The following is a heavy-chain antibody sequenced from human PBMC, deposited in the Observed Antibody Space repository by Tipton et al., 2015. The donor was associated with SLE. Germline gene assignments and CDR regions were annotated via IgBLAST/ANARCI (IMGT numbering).Heavy chain of an antibody. CDR2: VYYSGST. V-gene: IGHV4-59*08. CDR3: ARHQAYSGSSPFDI. Sequence: SLTCTVSGGCISSYYWSWIRQPPGKGLDWLGFVYYSGSTNYYPSLKSRVTISVDTSKNQFSLKLTSVTAADTAVYYCARHQAYSGSSPFDIWGQGTMVTVSS. D-gene: IGHD1-26*01. CDR1: GGCISSYY. J-gene: IGHJ3*02.